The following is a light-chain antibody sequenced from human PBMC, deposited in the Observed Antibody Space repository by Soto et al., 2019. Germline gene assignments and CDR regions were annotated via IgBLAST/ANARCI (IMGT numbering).Light chain of an antibody. CDR1: TLPKQY. CDR3: QSADSSGTFV. CDR2: KDT. Sequence: SYELTQPPSVSVAPGQTARITCSGDTLPKQYAYWYQQKPGQAPVLVIYKDTERPSGIPERFSGSSSGTTVTLTISGVQAEDEADYHCQSADSSGTFVFGTGTKLTVL. J-gene: IGLJ1*01. V-gene: IGLV3-25*03.